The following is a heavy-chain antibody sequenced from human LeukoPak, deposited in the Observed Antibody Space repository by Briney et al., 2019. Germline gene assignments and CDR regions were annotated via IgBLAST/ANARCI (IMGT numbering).Heavy chain of an antibody. CDR2: IKQDGSEK. Sequence: GGSLRLSCAASGFTFSSYWMSWVRQAPGKGLEWVANIKQDGSEKYYVDSVKGRFTISRDNAKNSLYLQMNSLRAEDTAVYYCAKDGRWLQPSAFDYWGQGTLVTVSS. D-gene: IGHD6-19*01. V-gene: IGHV3-7*01. CDR1: GFTFSSYW. J-gene: IGHJ4*02. CDR3: AKDGRWLQPSAFDY.